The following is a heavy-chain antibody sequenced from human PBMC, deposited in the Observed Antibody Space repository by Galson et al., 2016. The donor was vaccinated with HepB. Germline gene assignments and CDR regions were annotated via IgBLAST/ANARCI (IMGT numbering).Heavy chain of an antibody. Sequence: SLRLSCAASGFTFSSYAMNWVRQAPGKGLEWVSAILNSGASTSYADSVKGRFTISRDDSKNTVYLQMNNLRADDTAIYYCARELDGRAFDIWGQGTMVTVSS. CDR3: ARELDGRAFDI. V-gene: IGHV3-23*01. CDR2: ILNSGAST. D-gene: IGHD1-7*01. CDR1: GFTFSSYA. J-gene: IGHJ3*02.